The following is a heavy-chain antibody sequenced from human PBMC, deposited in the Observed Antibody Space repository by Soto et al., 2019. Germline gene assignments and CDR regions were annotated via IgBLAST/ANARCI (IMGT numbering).Heavy chain of an antibody. CDR3: ARDADLWPLGGGFDY. CDR2: IWYDASTN. V-gene: IGHV3-33*01. CDR1: GFTFSSYG. D-gene: IGHD3-16*01. Sequence: QVQLVESGGGVVQPGRSLRLSCAASGFTFSSYGMHWVRQAPGKGVEWVAVIWYDASTNYYADSVKGRFTISRDNSKNILYLEMNGLRAEDTAVYYCARDADLWPLGGGFDYWGQGTLVTVSS. J-gene: IGHJ4*02.